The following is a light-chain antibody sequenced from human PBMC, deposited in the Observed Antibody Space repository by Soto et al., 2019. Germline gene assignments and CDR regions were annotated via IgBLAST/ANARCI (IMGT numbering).Light chain of an antibody. CDR3: QQRSNWPIT. J-gene: IGKJ5*01. V-gene: IGKV3D-20*02. CDR1: QRVDSSY. CDR2: DAS. Sequence: EIVMTQSPATLSVSPGERATLSCRASQRVDSSYVAWYQQRPGQAPRLLIYDASSRATGIPARFSGSGSGTDFTLTISSLEPEDFALYYCQQRSNWPITFGQGTRLEIK.